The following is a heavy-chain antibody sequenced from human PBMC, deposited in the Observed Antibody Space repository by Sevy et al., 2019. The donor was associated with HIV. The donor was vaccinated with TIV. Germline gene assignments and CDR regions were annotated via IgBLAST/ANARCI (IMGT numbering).Heavy chain of an antibody. CDR2: ISYDGSNK. Sequence: GGSLRLSCAASGFTFSSYAMHWVRQAPGKGLEWVAVISYDGSNKYYADSVKGRFTISRDNSKNTLYLQMNSLRAEDTAVYYCAKRFLEWLSDYYYGMDVWGQGTTVTVSS. CDR1: GFTFSSYA. CDR3: AKRFLEWLSDYYYGMDV. D-gene: IGHD3-3*01. J-gene: IGHJ6*02. V-gene: IGHV3-30*18.